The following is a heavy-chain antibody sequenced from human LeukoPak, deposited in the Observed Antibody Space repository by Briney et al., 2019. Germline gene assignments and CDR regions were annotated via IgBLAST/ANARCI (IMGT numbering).Heavy chain of an antibody. Sequence: SVKVSCKASGGTFSSYAISWVRQAPGQGLEWMGRIIPILGIANYAQKFQGIVTITADKSTSTAYMELSSLRSEDTAVYYCARVECSSTSCYGNFDYWGQGTLVTVSS. CDR2: IIPILGIA. CDR1: GGTFSSYA. D-gene: IGHD2-2*01. J-gene: IGHJ4*02. CDR3: ARVECSSTSCYGNFDY. V-gene: IGHV1-69*04.